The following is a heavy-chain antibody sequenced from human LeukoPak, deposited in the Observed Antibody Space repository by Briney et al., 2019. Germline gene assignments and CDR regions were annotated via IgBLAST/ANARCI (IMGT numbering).Heavy chain of an antibody. CDR3: AKDSDRSSGWYAWLDY. J-gene: IGHJ4*02. D-gene: IGHD6-19*01. CDR2: IRYDGSNK. Sequence: GGSLRLSCAASGCTFSSYGMHWVRQAPGKGLKWVAFIRYDGSNKYYADSVKGRFTISRDNSKNTLYLQMNSLRAEDTAVYYCAKDSDRSSGWYAWLDYWGQGTLVTVSS. V-gene: IGHV3-30*02. CDR1: GCTFSSYG.